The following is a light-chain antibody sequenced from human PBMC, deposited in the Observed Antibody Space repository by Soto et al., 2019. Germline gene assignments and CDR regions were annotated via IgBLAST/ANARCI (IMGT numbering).Light chain of an antibody. Sequence: QSVLTQPASVSGSPGQSITISCTGTSSDVGSYNLVSWYQQHPGKAPKLMIYEDNKRPSGVSNRFSGSKSGNTASLTISGLQAEDEAHYYCCSYAPISTVVFDGGTKLTVL. CDR2: EDN. CDR1: SSDVGSYNL. CDR3: CSYAPISTVV. V-gene: IGLV2-23*01. J-gene: IGLJ3*02.